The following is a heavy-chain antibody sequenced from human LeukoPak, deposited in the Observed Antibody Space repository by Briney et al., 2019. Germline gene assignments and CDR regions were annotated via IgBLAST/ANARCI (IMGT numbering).Heavy chain of an antibody. CDR1: GYTFTSYG. D-gene: IGHD2-2*01. CDR3: ARGAVVVVPAATWFDP. Sequence: ASVKVSCKASGYTFTSYGISWVGQAPGQGLEWMGWISAYNGNTNYAQKLQGRVTMTTDTSTSTAYMELRSLRSDDTAVYYCARGAVVVVPAATWFDPWGQGTLVTVSS. J-gene: IGHJ5*02. CDR2: ISAYNGNT. V-gene: IGHV1-18*01.